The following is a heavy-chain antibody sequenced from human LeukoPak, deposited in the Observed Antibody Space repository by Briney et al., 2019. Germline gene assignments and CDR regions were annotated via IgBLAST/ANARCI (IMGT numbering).Heavy chain of an antibody. Sequence: PGGSLRLSCAASGFTFSSYNMNWVRRAPGKGLEWVSSISRTSSYIYYADSVKGRFTISRDNAQNSLYLQMNSLRVEDTAVYYCARVLETDCSGGSCYSGLDYWGQGTLVTVSS. V-gene: IGHV3-21*01. D-gene: IGHD2-15*01. CDR2: ISRTSSYI. CDR3: ARVLETDCSGGSCYSGLDY. CDR1: GFTFSSYN. J-gene: IGHJ4*02.